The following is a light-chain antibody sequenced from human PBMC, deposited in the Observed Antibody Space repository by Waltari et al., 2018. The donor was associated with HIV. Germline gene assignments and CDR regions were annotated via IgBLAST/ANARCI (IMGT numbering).Light chain of an antibody. V-gene: IGLV2-8*01. CDR3: SSFAGFNRV. CDR2: EVS. Sequence: QSALTQPPSASGSPGQAVTISCTGTSSDVGGYNYVSWYQQHPGKAPKLMIYEVSKRPSGVPNRFSGSKSGNTASLTVSGLQAEDEADYYCSSFAGFNRVFGGGTKLTVL. CDR1: SSDVGGYNY. J-gene: IGLJ3*02.